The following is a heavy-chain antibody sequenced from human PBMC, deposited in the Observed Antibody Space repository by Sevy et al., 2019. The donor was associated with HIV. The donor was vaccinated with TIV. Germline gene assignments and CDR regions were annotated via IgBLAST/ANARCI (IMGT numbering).Heavy chain of an antibody. J-gene: IGHJ6*02. V-gene: IGHV1-18*01. Sequence: ASVKVSCKASGYTFTSYGISWVRQAPGQGLEWMGWISAYNGKTNYAQRLQGRVTMTTDTSTSTAYMELRSLRSDDTDVVYCAGDIVVVAATPYLSGMDVWGQGTTVTVSS. CDR2: ISAYNGKT. D-gene: IGHD2-15*01. CDR3: AGDIVVVAATPYLSGMDV. CDR1: GYTFTSYG.